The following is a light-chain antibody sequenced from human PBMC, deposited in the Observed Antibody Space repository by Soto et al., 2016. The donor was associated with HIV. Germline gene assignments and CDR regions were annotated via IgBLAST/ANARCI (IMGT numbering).Light chain of an antibody. CDR3: QVWDRSRDHPNWV. V-gene: IGLV3-21*03. Sequence: SYELTQPPSVSVAPGKTARITCGGNNVGSKSVHWYQQKLGQAPVLVVYDDSDRPSGIPERFSGSNSGNTATLTISRVEAGDEADYFRQVWDRSRDHPNWVFGGGTKLTIL. J-gene: IGLJ3*02. CDR2: DDS. CDR1: NVGSKS.